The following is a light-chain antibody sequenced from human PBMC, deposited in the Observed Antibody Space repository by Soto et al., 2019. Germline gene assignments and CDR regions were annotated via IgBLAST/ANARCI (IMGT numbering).Light chain of an antibody. Sequence: EIVFTQSPFTLSLSPFERSTLSCRASQSVSGYLAWYQQKPGQAPRLLIYDVSNRATGIPARFSGSGSGTDFTLTISSLQPEDFATYYCQHFRSFPITFGQGTRLEIK. V-gene: IGKV3-11*01. J-gene: IGKJ5*01. CDR2: DVS. CDR1: QSVSGY. CDR3: QHFRSFPIT.